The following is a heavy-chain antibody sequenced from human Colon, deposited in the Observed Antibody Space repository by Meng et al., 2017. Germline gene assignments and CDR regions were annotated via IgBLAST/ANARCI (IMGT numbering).Heavy chain of an antibody. CDR3: GREGPWSQLPVDYYKGMDV. V-gene: IGHV1-3*01. CDR1: GDTFTDHA. Sequence: ASVKVSCRASGDTFTDHAGHWGRQAPGQRLEWRGWINADTGNTKYSQKFQGRVTITSDTFASTAYIEVSSLRSEDTGVYYCGREGPWSQLPVDYYKGMDVWGQGNTVNVSS. CDR2: INADTGNT. D-gene: IGHD2-21*02. J-gene: IGHJ6*02.